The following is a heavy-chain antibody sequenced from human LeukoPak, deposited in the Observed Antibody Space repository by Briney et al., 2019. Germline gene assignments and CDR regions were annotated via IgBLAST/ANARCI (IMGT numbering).Heavy chain of an antibody. J-gene: IGHJ4*02. CDR3: AKHRMVRGVITDYYFDY. CDR2: ISGSGGST. D-gene: IGHD3-10*01. CDR1: GFTFSSYA. V-gene: IGHV3-23*01. Sequence: GGSLRLSCAASGFTFSSYAMSWVRQAPGKGLEWASVISGSGGSTYYADSVKGRFTISRDNSKNTLYLQMNSLRAEDTAVYYCAKHRMVRGVITDYYFDYWGQGTLVTVSS.